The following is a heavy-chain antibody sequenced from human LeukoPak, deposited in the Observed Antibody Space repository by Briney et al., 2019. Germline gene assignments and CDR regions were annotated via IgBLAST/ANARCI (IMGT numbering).Heavy chain of an antibody. CDR2: INHSGST. Sequence: SETLSLTCAVYGGSFSGYYWSWIRQPPGKGLEWIGEINHSGSTNYNPSLKSRVTISVDTSKNQFSLKLSSVTAADTAGYYCARDRKRLLRSSGHTSLDNWGQGTLGTVSS. CDR3: ARDRKRLLRSSGHTSLDN. V-gene: IGHV4-34*01. CDR1: GGSFSGYY. J-gene: IGHJ4*02. D-gene: IGHD6-19*01.